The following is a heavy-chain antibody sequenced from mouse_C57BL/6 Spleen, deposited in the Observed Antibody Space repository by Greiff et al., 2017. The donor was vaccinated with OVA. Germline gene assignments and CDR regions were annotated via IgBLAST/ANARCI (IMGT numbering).Heavy chain of an antibody. J-gene: IGHJ2*01. CDR2: ISSGSSTI. V-gene: IGHV5-17*01. D-gene: IGHD4-1*01. CDR3: ARDWDGGYYFDY. Sequence: EVTLVESGGGIVKHGGSLKLSCAASGFTFSDYGMHWVRQAPEKGLEWVAYISSGSSTIYYADTVKGRFTISRDNAKNTLFLQMTSLRSEDTAMYYCARDWDGGYYFDYWGQGTTLTVSS. CDR1: GFTFSDYG.